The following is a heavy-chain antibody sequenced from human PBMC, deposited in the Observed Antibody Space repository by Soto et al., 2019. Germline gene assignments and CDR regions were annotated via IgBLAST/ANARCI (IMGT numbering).Heavy chain of an antibody. V-gene: IGHV1-2*04. J-gene: IGHJ5*02. CDR3: AREIEAAGTFWFDP. CDR1: GSNFSTYA. Sequence: GAPVHVSFRASGSNFSTYALLSVRQAPGQGLEWMGWINPNSGCTNYAQKFQCWVTMTRDTSISTAYMELSRLRSDDATVYYCAREIEAAGTFWFDPWGQGTLVTVSS. D-gene: IGHD6-13*01. CDR2: INPNSGCT.